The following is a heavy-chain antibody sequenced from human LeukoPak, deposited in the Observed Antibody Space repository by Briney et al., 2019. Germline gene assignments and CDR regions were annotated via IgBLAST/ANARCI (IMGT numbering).Heavy chain of an antibody. CDR3: ARGAARPVLYYFDY. CDR1: GGSISSSSYY. Sequence: SETLSLTCTVSGGSISSSSYYWGWIRQPPGKGLEWIGYIYYSGSTNYNPSLKSRVTISVDTSKNQFSLKLSSVTAADTAVYYCARGAARPVLYYFDYWGQGTLVTVSS. D-gene: IGHD6-6*01. CDR2: IYYSGST. V-gene: IGHV4-61*05. J-gene: IGHJ4*02.